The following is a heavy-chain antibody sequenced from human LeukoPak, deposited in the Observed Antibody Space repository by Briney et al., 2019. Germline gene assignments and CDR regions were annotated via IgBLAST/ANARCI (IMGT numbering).Heavy chain of an antibody. V-gene: IGHV4-34*01. Sequence: KTSETLSLTCAVYGGSFSGYYWSWVRQPPGKGLEWIGEINHSGSTNYNPSLKSRVTISVDTSKNQFSLKLSSVTAADTAVYYCARVRGWYRVDFDYWGQGTLVTVSS. CDR2: INHSGST. CDR1: GGSFSGYY. CDR3: ARVRGWYRVDFDY. J-gene: IGHJ4*02. D-gene: IGHD6-19*01.